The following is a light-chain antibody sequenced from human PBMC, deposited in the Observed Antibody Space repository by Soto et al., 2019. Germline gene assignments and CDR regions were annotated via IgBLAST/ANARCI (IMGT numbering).Light chain of an antibody. Sequence: QSVLTQPPSVSAAPGQKVTVSCSGNNSNIGNNYVSWYQQLPGTAPQLLIYDDNKRPSGIPDRFSGSKSGTSATLGITGLQTGDEADYFCGTWDSSLTAVVFGGGTKLTVL. V-gene: IGLV1-51*01. CDR1: NSNIGNNY. CDR2: DDN. CDR3: GTWDSSLTAVV. J-gene: IGLJ2*01.